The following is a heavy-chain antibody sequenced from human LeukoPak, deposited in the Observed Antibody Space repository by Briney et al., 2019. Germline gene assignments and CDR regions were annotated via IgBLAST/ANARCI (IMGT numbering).Heavy chain of an antibody. CDR3: ARVMRGSQFDY. Sequence: SETLSLTCAVSGYSITSDYYWGWIRQPPGKGLEWIGSISDGGNTYYNSSLEGRVTISRDTSKNQFSLKLTSVTASDTAVYYCARVMRGSQFDYWGQGTLVTVSS. D-gene: IGHD3-16*01. CDR1: GYSITSDYY. V-gene: IGHV4-38-2*01. CDR2: ISDGGNT. J-gene: IGHJ4*02.